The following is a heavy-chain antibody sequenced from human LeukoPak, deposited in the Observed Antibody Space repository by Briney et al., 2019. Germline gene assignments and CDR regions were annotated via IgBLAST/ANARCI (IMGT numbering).Heavy chain of an antibody. D-gene: IGHD3-3*01. CDR3: AREKKTEWTTGAFDM. CDR2: IKQDGSEK. Sequence: QPGGSLRLSCAASGFTFSSYWMSWVRQAPGKGLEWVANIKQDGSEKYYVDSVKGRFTISRDNAKNSLYLQMNSLRAEDTAVYYCAREKKTEWTTGAFDMWSQGTMVIVSS. CDR1: GFTFSSYW. V-gene: IGHV3-7*01. J-gene: IGHJ3*02.